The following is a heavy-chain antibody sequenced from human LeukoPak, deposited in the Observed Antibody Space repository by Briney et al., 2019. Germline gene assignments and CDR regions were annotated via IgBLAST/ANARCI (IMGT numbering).Heavy chain of an antibody. Sequence: GGSLRLSCAVSGFPFSTFWMSWVRQAPGKGLEWVANINQDGSEKYYVDSVRGRFAISRDNAKNSLYLQMNSLRVEDTAVYYCAISSWGFDYWGQGTLVTVSS. CDR2: INQDGSEK. J-gene: IGHJ4*02. CDR1: GFPFSTFW. CDR3: AISSWGFDY. D-gene: IGHD6-13*01. V-gene: IGHV3-7*01.